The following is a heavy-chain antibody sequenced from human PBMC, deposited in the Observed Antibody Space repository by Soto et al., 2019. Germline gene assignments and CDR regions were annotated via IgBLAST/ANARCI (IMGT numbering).Heavy chain of an antibody. Sequence: QLQLQESGPGLVKPSETLSLTCTVSGGSISSSSYYWGWIRQPPGKGLEWIGSIYYSGSTYYNPSLKSRVTISVDTSKNQFSLKLSSVTAADTAVYYCARHLLTYYYCSGSYRGGVFDYWGQGTLVTVSS. CDR3: ARHLLTYYYCSGSYRGGVFDY. CDR1: GGSISSSSYY. D-gene: IGHD3-10*01. J-gene: IGHJ4*02. CDR2: IYYSGST. V-gene: IGHV4-39*01.